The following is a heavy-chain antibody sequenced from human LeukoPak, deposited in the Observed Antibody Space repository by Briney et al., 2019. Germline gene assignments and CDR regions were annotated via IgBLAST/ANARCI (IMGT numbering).Heavy chain of an antibody. CDR1: GFTFDDYA. J-gene: IGHJ4*02. CDR2: ISWNSGSI. Sequence: GGSLRLSCAASGFTFDDYAMHWVRQAPGKGLEWVSGISWNSGSIGYADSVKGRFTISRDNAKNSLYLQVNSLRAEDTALYYCAKTRIRFLEWLPIDYWGQGTLVTVSS. V-gene: IGHV3-9*01. CDR3: AKTRIRFLEWLPIDY. D-gene: IGHD3-3*01.